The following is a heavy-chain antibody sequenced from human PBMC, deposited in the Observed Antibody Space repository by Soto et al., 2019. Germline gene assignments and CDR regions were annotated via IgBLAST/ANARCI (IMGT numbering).Heavy chain of an antibody. CDR2: ISYDGSNK. V-gene: IGHV3-30*18. Sequence: QVQLVESGGGVVQPGRSLRLSCAASGFTFSSYGMHWVRQAPGKGLEWVAVISYDGSNKYYADSVKGRFTISRDNSKNTLYLQMNSLRAEDTAVYYCAKDSSGWSYYYYGMDVW. CDR1: GFTFSSYG. J-gene: IGHJ6*01. D-gene: IGHD6-19*01. CDR3: AKDSSGWSYYYYGMDV.